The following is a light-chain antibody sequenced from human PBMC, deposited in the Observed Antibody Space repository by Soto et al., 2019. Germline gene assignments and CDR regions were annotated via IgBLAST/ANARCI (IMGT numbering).Light chain of an antibody. CDR3: ISYASINTYV. J-gene: IGLJ1*01. Sequence: QSVLTQPASVSGSPGRSITISCTGTSSDVGGYDYVSWYQQHPGKAPKLMIYDVTNRPSGVSNRFSGSKSGNTAFLTISGLQAEDEADYYCISYASINTYVFGTGTKVTVL. V-gene: IGLV2-14*01. CDR2: DVT. CDR1: SSDVGGYDY.